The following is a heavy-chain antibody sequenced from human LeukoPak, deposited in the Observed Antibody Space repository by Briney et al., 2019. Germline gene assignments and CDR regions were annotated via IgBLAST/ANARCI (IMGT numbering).Heavy chain of an antibody. CDR3: AKDRVATIRSKSIDY. D-gene: IGHD5-12*01. Sequence: GGSLRLSCAASGFTFSSYAMSWVRQAPGKGLEWVSAISGSGGSTYYADSVKGRFTISRDNSKNTLYLQMNSLRAEGTAVYYCAKDRVATIRSKSIDYWGQGTLVTVSS. CDR1: GFTFSSYA. J-gene: IGHJ4*02. CDR2: ISGSGGST. V-gene: IGHV3-23*01.